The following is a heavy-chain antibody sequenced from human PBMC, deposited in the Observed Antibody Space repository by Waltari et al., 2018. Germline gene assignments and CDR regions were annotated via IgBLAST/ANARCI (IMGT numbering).Heavy chain of an antibody. J-gene: IGHJ3*02. V-gene: IGHV4-30-2*01. Sequence: QLQLQESGSGLVKPSQTLSLTCAVSGGSISSGGYSWSWIRQPPGKGLEWSGYIYHRGSTYYNPSLKRRVTISVDRSKNQFSLKLSSVTAADTAVYYCVAYYDSSGYYNDAFDIWGQGTMVTVSS. CDR3: VAYYDSSGYYNDAFDI. D-gene: IGHD3-22*01. CDR1: GGSISSGGYS. CDR2: IYHRGST.